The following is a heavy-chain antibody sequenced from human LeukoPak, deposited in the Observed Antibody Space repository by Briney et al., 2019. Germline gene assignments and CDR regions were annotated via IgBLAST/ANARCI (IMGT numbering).Heavy chain of an antibody. CDR1: GGSICSSSYY. D-gene: IGHD3-22*01. CDR2: IYYSGST. J-gene: IGHJ4*02. V-gene: IGHV4-39*01. Sequence: PSETLSLTCTVSGGSICSSSYYWGWIRQPPGKGLEWIGSIYYSGSTYYNPSLKSRVTISVDTSKNQFSLELSSVTAADTAVYYCATMGIYDSSGYTDDYWGQGTLVTVSS. CDR3: ATMGIYDSSGYTDDY.